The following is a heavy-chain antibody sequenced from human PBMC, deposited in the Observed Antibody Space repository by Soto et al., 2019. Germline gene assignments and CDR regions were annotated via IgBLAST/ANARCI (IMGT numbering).Heavy chain of an antibody. J-gene: IGHJ4*02. CDR2: SSASNGNT. V-gene: IGHV1-18*01. D-gene: IGHD1-26*01. Sequence: QVQLVQSGAEVKKPGASVKVSCKASAYTFTSYGISWVRQAPGQGLEWMGWSSASNGNTNYAQKLQGRCTMTTDTSTSTAYMELRSLRSDDTAVYYCARVVRATGMYYFDYWGQGTLVTVSS. CDR1: AYTFTSYG. CDR3: ARVVRATGMYYFDY.